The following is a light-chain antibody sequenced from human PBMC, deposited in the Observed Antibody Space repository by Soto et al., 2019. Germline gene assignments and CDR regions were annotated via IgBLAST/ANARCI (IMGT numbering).Light chain of an antibody. CDR3: CSYTTTYTLV. V-gene: IGLV2-14*01. J-gene: IGLJ3*02. CDR2: EVI. CDR1: STDIGTCNS. Sequence: QSVLTQPASVSGSPGRSITISCTGTSTDIGTCNSVSWYQHHPGKAPKLLIFEVIDRPSGVSDRFSGSKSGNTASLTISSLQFEDEADYYCCSYTTTYTLVFGGGTKLTVL.